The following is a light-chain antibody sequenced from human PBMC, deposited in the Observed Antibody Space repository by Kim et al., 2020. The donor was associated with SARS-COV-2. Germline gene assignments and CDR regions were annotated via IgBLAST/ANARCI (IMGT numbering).Light chain of an antibody. CDR1: TIGRKS. CDR3: QVWDGDNYRRV. V-gene: IGLV3-21*04. Sequence: APGQTAIISWGGNTIGRKSVHWYQKRPGQAPVVVIYFGSDRPSGIPERFSGSNSGDTATLTISRVEAGDEADYFCQVWDGDNYRRVFGGGTKLTVL. J-gene: IGLJ3*02. CDR2: FGS.